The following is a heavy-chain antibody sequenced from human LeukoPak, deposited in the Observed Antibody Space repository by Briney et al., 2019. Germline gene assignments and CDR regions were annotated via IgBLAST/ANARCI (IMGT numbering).Heavy chain of an antibody. Sequence: SVKVSCKASGGTFSSYAISWVRQAPGQGLEWMGGIIPIFGTANYAQKFQGRVTTTADESTSTAYMELSSLRSEDTAVYYCAHIGGSGWRNWFDPWGQGTLVTVSS. J-gene: IGHJ5*02. CDR1: GGTFSSYA. CDR2: IIPIFGTA. V-gene: IGHV1-69*13. D-gene: IGHD6-19*01. CDR3: AHIGGSGWRNWFDP.